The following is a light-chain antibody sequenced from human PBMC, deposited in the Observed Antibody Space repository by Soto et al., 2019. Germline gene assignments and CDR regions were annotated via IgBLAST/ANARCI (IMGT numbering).Light chain of an antibody. J-gene: IGKJ1*01. CDR2: GAS. V-gene: IGKV3-20*01. Sequence: EIVLTQSPATLSLPPGERATLSCRASQSVSSYLAWYQQKPGQAPRLLIYGASNRATGIPDRFSGSGSGTDFTLTISRLEPEDFAVYYCQQYGSSGTFGQGTKVDIK. CDR3: QQYGSSGT. CDR1: QSVSSY.